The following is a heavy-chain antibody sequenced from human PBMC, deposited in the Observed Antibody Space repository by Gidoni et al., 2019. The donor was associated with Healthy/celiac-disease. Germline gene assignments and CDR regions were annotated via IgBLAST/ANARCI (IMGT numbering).Heavy chain of an antibody. CDR1: GFPVEDYG. CDR2: INWNGGST. CDR3: ARGSLVSSDAFDI. Sequence: EGQLVESGGGGVRPGGSLRLSCAAPGFPVEDYGMSWVRQAPGKGLEWVSGINWNGGSTGYADTVKGRFTISRDNAKNSLYLQMNSLRAEDTALYHCARGSLVSSDAFDIWGQGTMVTVSS. V-gene: IGHV3-20*01. D-gene: IGHD6-6*01. J-gene: IGHJ3*02.